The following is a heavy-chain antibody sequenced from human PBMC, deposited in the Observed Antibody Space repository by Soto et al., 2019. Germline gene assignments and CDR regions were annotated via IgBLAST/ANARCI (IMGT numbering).Heavy chain of an antibody. D-gene: IGHD4-17*01. Sequence: GGSLRLSCAASGFSLRDYYMTWIRQAPGKGLELLSYISSSSSTIYYADSVKGRFTISRDNAKNSLYLQMNSLRDEDTAVYYCARYLVYGDYFAFDIWGQGPMVTLAS. CDR3: ARYLVYGDYFAFDI. V-gene: IGHV3-11*04. CDR1: GFSLRDYY. J-gene: IGHJ3*02. CDR2: ISSSSSTI.